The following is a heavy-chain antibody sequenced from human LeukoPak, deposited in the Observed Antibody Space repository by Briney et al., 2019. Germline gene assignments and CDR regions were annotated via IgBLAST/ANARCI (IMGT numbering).Heavy chain of an antibody. CDR1: GGSFTDFY. J-gene: IGHJ5*02. Sequence: SETLSLTCAVYGGSFTDFYWTWIRQSPGKGLEWIGEIDQSGTSRYNPSLKGRVTISRDTSKKQFSLKMRAVTAADTAIYYCAREEDGIIVAWGQGARVTVS. D-gene: IGHD1-26*01. V-gene: IGHV4-34*01. CDR3: AREEDGIIVA. CDR2: IDQSGTS.